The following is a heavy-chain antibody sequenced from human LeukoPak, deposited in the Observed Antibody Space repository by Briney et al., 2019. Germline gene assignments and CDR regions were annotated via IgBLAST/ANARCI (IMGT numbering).Heavy chain of an antibody. V-gene: IGHV4-30-2*01. CDR2: IYPRGST. J-gene: IGHJ6*03. D-gene: IGHD3-16*01. CDR3: ARESIYDYPDGSSYFYYMDV. CDR1: GGSISSGSYS. Sequence: PSQTLSLTCAVSGGSISSGSYSWSWIRQPPGKGLEWIGYIYPRGSTYYNPSLKSRVILSLDKSANQFSLNLSSVTATDTAVYYCARESIYDYPDGSSYFYYMDVWGKGTTVTVSS.